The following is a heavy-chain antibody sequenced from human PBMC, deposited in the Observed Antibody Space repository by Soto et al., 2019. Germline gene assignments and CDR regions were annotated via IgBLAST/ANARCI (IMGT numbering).Heavy chain of an antibody. Sequence: SETLSLTCAVSGASFSGSYWSWFRQSPGKGLEWIGEIDHSGTTNHNTALKSRATMSVDTSKNQFSLKLRSVTAADTAVYYCARGVSVTLAVQGGAPDKNYFDSWSQGTLVTVSS. CDR1: GASFSGSY. CDR3: ARGVSVTLAVQGGAPDKNYFDS. J-gene: IGHJ4*02. D-gene: IGHD1-26*01. V-gene: IGHV4-34*04. CDR2: IDHSGTT.